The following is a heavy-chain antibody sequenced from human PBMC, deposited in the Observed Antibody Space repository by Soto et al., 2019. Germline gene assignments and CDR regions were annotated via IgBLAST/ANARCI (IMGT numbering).Heavy chain of an antibody. CDR3: ATNPTKWLLQAY. V-gene: IGHV5-10-1*01. Sequence: ESVKISFKGSGYSFTSYWISWVRQMPGKGLEWMGRIDPSDSYTNYSPSFQGHVTISADKSISTAYLQWSSLKASDTAMYYCATNPTKWLLQAYWGQGTLVTVSS. CDR2: IDPSDSYT. CDR1: GYSFTSYW. J-gene: IGHJ4*02. D-gene: IGHD3-22*01.